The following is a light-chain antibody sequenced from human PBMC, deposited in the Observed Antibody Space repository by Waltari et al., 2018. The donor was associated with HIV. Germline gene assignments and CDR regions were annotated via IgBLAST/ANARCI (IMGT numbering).Light chain of an antibody. V-gene: IGKV2-28*01. CDR2: LGF. CDR3: MQTLQSPRLT. CDR1: QNLLHSNGYIY. J-gene: IGKJ4*01. Sequence: DVVLTQSPLSLPVAPGETASISCRSTQNLLHSNGYIYVNWYLQKSWQSPQPLLYLGFNRASGVPDKFRGRGSGTNFTLEISRVEAEDVGVYYCMQTLQSPRLTFGGGTKVEIK.